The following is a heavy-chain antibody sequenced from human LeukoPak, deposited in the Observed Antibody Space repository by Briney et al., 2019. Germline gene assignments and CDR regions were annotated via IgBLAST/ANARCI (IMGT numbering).Heavy chain of an antibody. Sequence: GASVKVSFTASGYTFNTFGISWVRQAPGQGLEWMGWINAYNGNTNYAQKVQVRVTMTTDTSTSTAYMELRSLRSDDTAVYYCARVAHGQWHDFWGQGTLVSVSS. CDR3: ARVAHGQWHDF. J-gene: IGHJ4*02. V-gene: IGHV1-18*01. D-gene: IGHD6-19*01. CDR2: INAYNGNT. CDR1: GYTFNTFG.